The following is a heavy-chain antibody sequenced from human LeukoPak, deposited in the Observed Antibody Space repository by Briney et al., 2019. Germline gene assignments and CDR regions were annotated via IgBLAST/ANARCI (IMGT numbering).Heavy chain of an antibody. D-gene: IGHD3-16*02. V-gene: IGHV1-2*02. Sequence: ASVKVSCKASGYTFTGYYMHWVRQAPGQGLEWMGWINPNSGGTNYAQKLQGRVTMTTDTSTSTAYMELRSLRSDDTAVYYCARDQGYDYVWGSYRDYYYYYYMDVWGKGTTVTISS. J-gene: IGHJ6*03. CDR2: INPNSGGT. CDR3: ARDQGYDYVWGSYRDYYYYYYMDV. CDR1: GYTFTGYY.